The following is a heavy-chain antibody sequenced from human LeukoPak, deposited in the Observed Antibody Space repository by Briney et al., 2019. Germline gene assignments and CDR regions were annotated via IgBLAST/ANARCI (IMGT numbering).Heavy chain of an antibody. CDR2: IYSGGST. V-gene: IGHV3-53*01. Sequence: PGGSLRLSCAASGFTVSSNYMSWVRQAPGKGLEWVSVIYSGGSTYYADSVKGRFTISRDNSKNTLYLQMNSLRAEDTAVYYCARDSDIVVVPAAMTGYYYGMDVWGQGTTVTVSS. CDR3: ARDSDIVVVPAAMTGYYYGMDV. J-gene: IGHJ6*02. D-gene: IGHD2-2*01. CDR1: GFTVSSNY.